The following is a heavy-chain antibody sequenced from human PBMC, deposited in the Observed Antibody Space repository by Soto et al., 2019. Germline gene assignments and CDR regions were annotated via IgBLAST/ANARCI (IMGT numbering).Heavy chain of an antibody. V-gene: IGHV1-2*04. D-gene: IGHD3-16*01. CDR3: ARWGGGGEVAFDI. J-gene: IGHJ3*02. CDR1: GYTFTGYY. Sequence: QVQLVQSGAEVKKPGASVKVSCKASGYTFTGYYMHWVRQAPGQGLEWMGWINPNSGGTNYAQKLQGWVTMTRDTSISTAYMELSRLRSDDTAVYYCARWGGGGEVAFDIWGQGTMVTVSS. CDR2: INPNSGGT.